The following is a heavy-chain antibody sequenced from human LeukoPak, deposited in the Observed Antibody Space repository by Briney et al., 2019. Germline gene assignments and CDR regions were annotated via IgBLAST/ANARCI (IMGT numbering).Heavy chain of an antibody. CDR1: GGSISRYSYY. CDR2: IHTSGNT. D-gene: IGHD3-10*01. V-gene: IGHV4-61*02. CDR3: ARGDYYDSGSYSAFDI. J-gene: IGHJ3*02. Sequence: SETLSLTCTVSGGSISRYSYYWSWIRQPAGKGLEWIGRIHTSGNTNYYPSLKSRITISVDTSKNLFSLNLDSVTAADTAVYYCARGDYYDSGSYSAFDIWGQGTMVTVSS.